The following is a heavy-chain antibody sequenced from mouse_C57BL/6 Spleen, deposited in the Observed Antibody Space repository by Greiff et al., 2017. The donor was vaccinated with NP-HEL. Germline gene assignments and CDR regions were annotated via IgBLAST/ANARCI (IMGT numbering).Heavy chain of an antibody. J-gene: IGHJ3*01. CDR2: IDPETGGT. Sequence: VQLQQSGAELVRPGASVTLSCKASGYTFTDYEMHWVKQTPVHGLEWIGAIDPETGGTAYNQKFKGKAILTADKSSSTAYMELRSLTSEDSAVDYCTREAQATTAWFAYWGKGILVSVA. CDR1: GYTFTDYE. CDR3: TREAQATTAWFAY. D-gene: IGHD3-2*02. V-gene: IGHV1-15*01.